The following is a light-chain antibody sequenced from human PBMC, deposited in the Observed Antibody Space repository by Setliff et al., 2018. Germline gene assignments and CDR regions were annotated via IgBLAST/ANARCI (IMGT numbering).Light chain of an antibody. CDR1: SSDVGSYNL. J-gene: IGLJ2*01. CDR3: CSYAGSRTYVI. Sequence: QSVLTQPASVSGSPGQSITISCTGTSSDVGSYNLVSWYQQFPGKAPKLMIYEVSKRPSGVSNRFSGSKSGNTASLTISGLQAEDEADYYCCSYAGSRTYVIFGGGTNVTVL. CDR2: EVS. V-gene: IGLV2-23*02.